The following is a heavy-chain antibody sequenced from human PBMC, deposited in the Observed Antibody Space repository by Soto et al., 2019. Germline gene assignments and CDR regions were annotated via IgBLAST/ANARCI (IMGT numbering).Heavy chain of an antibody. CDR2: MFSSGST. D-gene: IGHD1-1*01. CDR1: GGSMSSYY. V-gene: IGHV4-4*07. Sequence: SETLSLTCTVSGGSMSSYYWRWIRQPAGKGLQWIGRMFSSGSTNYNPSLKSRVTMSLDTSKNQFPLYLRSVTAADTAVYYCARGTTDTGKNWFDSWGQGTPVTVSS. J-gene: IGHJ5*01. CDR3: ARGTTDTGKNWFDS.